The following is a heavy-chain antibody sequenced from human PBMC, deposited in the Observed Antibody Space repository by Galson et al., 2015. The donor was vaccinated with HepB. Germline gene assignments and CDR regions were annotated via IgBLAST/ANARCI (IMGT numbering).Heavy chain of an antibody. V-gene: IGHV3-21*01. CDR3: ARDPPLGTPFDY. J-gene: IGHJ4*02. CDR1: GFTFNNYN. CDR2: ISRNSDYI. D-gene: IGHD3-16*01. Sequence: SLRLSCAASGFTFNNYNMNWIRQPPGKGLEWVSSISRNSDYIHYADSVTGRFTISRDNAKNSLYLQMNSLRAEDTAVYYCARDPPLGTPFDYWGQGTLVTVSS.